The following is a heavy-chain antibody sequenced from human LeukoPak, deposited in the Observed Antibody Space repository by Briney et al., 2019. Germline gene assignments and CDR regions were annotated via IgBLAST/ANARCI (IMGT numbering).Heavy chain of an antibody. D-gene: IGHD1-14*01. J-gene: IGHJ4*02. CDR2: IYQSGST. CDR3: ARNPPATAEFYFDY. Sequence: SETLSLTCIVSGYSINSGYYWGWIRQPPGKGLEWIGSIYQSGSTDYSSSLKSRVTISLDTSKNQFSLKLSSVIAADTAVYYCARNPPATAEFYFDYWGQGTLVTVSS. V-gene: IGHV4-38-2*02. CDR1: GYSINSGYY.